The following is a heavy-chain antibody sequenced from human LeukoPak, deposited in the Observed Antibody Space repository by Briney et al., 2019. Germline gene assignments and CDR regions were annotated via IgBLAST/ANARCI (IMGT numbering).Heavy chain of an antibody. Sequence: SETLSLTCTVSSGSINSGDYYWSWIRQPPGKGLEWIGYIYYSGSTYYNPSLKSRVTISVDTSKNQFSLKLSSVTAADTAVYYCARGDIGDYEDYWGQGTLVTVSS. V-gene: IGHV4-30-4*01. CDR3: ARGDIGDYEDY. J-gene: IGHJ4*02. CDR1: SGSINSGDYY. CDR2: IYYSGST. D-gene: IGHD4-17*01.